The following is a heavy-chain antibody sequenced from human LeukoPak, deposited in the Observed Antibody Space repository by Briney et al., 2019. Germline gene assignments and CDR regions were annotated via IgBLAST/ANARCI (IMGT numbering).Heavy chain of an antibody. V-gene: IGHV4-59*01. CDR1: GGSISTYY. CDR2: IYDSGST. D-gene: IGHD1-26*01. CDR3: ARDRYSGTYWGYFDY. J-gene: IGHJ4*02. Sequence: SETLSLTCTVSGGSISTYYWSWIRQPPGKGLEWIGYIYDSGSTNYSPSLKSRITISMDTSKNHVSLKLSPVTAADTAVYYCARDRYSGTYWGYFDYWGQGTLVTVSS.